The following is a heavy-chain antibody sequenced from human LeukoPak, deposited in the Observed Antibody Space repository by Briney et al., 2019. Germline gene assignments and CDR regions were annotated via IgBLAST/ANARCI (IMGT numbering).Heavy chain of an antibody. CDR3: AKYSNGVFDY. J-gene: IGHJ4*02. Sequence: GGSLRLSCAASGFTFSDYYMSWIRQAPGKGLEWVSYISSSGSTIYYTNSVKGQFTISRDNAKNSLYLEMNRLRAEDTAVYYCAKYSNGVFDYWGQGTLVTVSS. D-gene: IGHD3-22*01. CDR2: ISSSGSTI. V-gene: IGHV3-11*01. CDR1: GFTFSDYY.